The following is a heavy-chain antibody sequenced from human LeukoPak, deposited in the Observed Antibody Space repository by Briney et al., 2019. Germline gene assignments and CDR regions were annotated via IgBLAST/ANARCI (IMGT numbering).Heavy chain of an antibody. V-gene: IGHV3-7*04. CDR1: GFTFSTYW. J-gene: IGHJ4*02. CDR3: ARGVVPAANVAF. CDR2: IKQDGSDK. D-gene: IGHD2-2*01. Sequence: GGSLRLSCAASGFTFSTYWMSWVRQAPGKGLGWVANIKQDGSDKYYVDSVKGRFTISRDNAKNSLYLQMNSLRAEDTAVYYCARGVVPAANVAFWGQGTLVTVSS.